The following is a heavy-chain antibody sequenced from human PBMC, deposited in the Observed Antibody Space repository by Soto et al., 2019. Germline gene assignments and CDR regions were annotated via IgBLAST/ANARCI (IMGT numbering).Heavy chain of an antibody. Sequence: EVQLVESGGGFVQPGGSLRLSCAASGFTFSSYWMSWVRQAPGKGLEWVANIKQDGSEKYYVDSVKGRFTISRDNAKNSLYLQMNSLRAEDTAVYYCARDPNIVATMGSIYYYYGMDVWGQGTTVTVSS. V-gene: IGHV3-7*01. CDR3: ARDPNIVATMGSIYYYYGMDV. CDR2: IKQDGSEK. D-gene: IGHD5-12*01. CDR1: GFTFSSYW. J-gene: IGHJ6*02.